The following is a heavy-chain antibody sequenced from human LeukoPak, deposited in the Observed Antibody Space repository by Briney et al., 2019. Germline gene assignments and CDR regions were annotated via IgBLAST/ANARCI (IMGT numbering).Heavy chain of an antibody. D-gene: IGHD3-3*02. CDR1: GGSISSYY. J-gene: IGHJ6*03. Sequence: SETLSLTCTVSGGSISSYYWSWIRQPAGKGLEWIGRIYTSGSTNYNPSLKSRVTMSVDTSKNQFSLKLSSVTAAGTAVYYCARDLSVYGVVTFSINYYYYMDVWGKGTTVTVSS. V-gene: IGHV4-4*07. CDR3: ARDLSVYGVVTFSINYYYYMDV. CDR2: IYTSGST.